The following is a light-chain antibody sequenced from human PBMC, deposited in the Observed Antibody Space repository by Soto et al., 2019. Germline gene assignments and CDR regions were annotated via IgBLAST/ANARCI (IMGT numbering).Light chain of an antibody. CDR1: QSVSSSY. CDR3: QQYGRSPWT. Sequence: ERVLTQSQGTLSLSPGDRANLSFSASQSVSSSYLAWYQQKPGQAPRLLIYDASSRATGIPDRFSGSGSGTDFTLIISRLEPEDFAVYYCQQYGRSPWTFGQGTKVDIK. CDR2: DAS. J-gene: IGKJ1*01. V-gene: IGKV3-20*01.